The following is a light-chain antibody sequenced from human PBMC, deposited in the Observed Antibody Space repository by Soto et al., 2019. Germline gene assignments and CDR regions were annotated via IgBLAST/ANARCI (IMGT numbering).Light chain of an antibody. CDR2: WAS. CDR3: QQYSTTPS. CDR1: QSLLYSSNNKNY. J-gene: IGKJ2*01. Sequence: DIVMTQSPDSLAVSLGERATLNCKSSQSLLYSSNNKNYLAWFQQKPGQPPKLLIYWASTRESGVPDRFSGSGSGTDFTLPISSLQAEDVAVYYCQQYSTTPSFGQGTKLKIK. V-gene: IGKV4-1*01.